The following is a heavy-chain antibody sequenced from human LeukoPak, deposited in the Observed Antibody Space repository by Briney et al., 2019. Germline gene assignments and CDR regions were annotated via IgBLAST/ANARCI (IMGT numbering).Heavy chain of an antibody. D-gene: IGHD2-21*01. J-gene: IGHJ4*02. Sequence: GGSLRLSCAASGFTFTDHYMSWVRQAPGKGLEWVSYISSSGDITYYADSVKGRFTVSRDNAKNSLFLQMNSLRVEDTAVYYCTRDAYFYSSDQWGRGTLVTASS. CDR1: GFTFTDHY. CDR3: TRDAYFYSSDQ. CDR2: ISSSGDIT. V-gene: IGHV3-11*04.